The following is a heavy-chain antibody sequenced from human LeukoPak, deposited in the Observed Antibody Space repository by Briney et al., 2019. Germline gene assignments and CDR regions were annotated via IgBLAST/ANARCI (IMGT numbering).Heavy chain of an antibody. Sequence: GSLRLSCAASGFPFSTYWMSWVRQAPGKGLEWVANINQDGTEKYYVDSVKGRFTISRDYAKNSLYLQMNSLKIEDTAVYYCTTSLTSGAYIDYWGQGTLVTVSS. D-gene: IGHD2-15*01. CDR2: INQDGTEK. V-gene: IGHV3-7*03. CDR3: TTSLTSGAYIDY. J-gene: IGHJ4*02. CDR1: GFPFSTYW.